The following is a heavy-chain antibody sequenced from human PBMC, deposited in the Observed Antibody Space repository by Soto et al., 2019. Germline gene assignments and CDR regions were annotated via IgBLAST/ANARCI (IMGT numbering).Heavy chain of an antibody. D-gene: IGHD1-7*01. J-gene: IGHJ4*02. CDR2: TSQSGST. CDR3: ARVELHPPRCFDY. CDR1: GYSISSGYY. Sequence: SETLSLTCAVSGYSISSGYYWGWIRQSPGKGLEWIGSTSQSGSTYYNPSLKSRVTISADTSRNQFSLKLRSVTAADTAVYYCARVELHPPRCFDYWGQGTLVTVSS. V-gene: IGHV4-38-2*01.